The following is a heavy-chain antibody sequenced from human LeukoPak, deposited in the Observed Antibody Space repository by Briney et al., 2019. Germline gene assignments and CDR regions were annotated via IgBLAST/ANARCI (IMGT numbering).Heavy chain of an antibody. D-gene: IGHD1-26*01. Sequence: GGSLRLSCAASGFTFSSSEMNWVRQAPGKGLEWVSYISSSGSTIYYADSVKGRFTISRDNSKNTLYLQMDSLTAEDTAVYYCARALSGTWTFDYWGQGTLVTVSS. J-gene: IGHJ4*02. V-gene: IGHV3-48*03. CDR2: ISSSGSTI. CDR1: GFTFSSSE. CDR3: ARALSGTWTFDY.